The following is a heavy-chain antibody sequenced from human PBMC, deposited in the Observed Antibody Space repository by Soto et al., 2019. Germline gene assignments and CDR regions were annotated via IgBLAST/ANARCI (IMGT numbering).Heavy chain of an antibody. V-gene: IGHV3-21*01. Sequence: GSLRLSCAASGFTFSSYSMNWVRQAPGKGLEWVSSISSSSSYIYYADSVKGRFTISRDNAKNSLYLQMNSLRAEDTAVYYCARVMVVPAARGYYYYYMDVWGKGTTVTVSS. CDR1: GFTFSSYS. CDR2: ISSSSSYI. D-gene: IGHD2-2*01. CDR3: ARVMVVPAARGYYYYYMDV. J-gene: IGHJ6*03.